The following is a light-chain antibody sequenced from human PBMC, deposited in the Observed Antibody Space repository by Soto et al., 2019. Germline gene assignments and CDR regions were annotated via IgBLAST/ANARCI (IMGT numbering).Light chain of an antibody. V-gene: IGLV1-47*01. Sequence: QAVVTQPPSASGTPGQRVTISCSGSSSNIGSHYVHWYQQLPGAAPKLLIHCNNQRPSGVPDRFSGSKSGTSASLAISGLRSEDEADYYCAAWDDRLSAWVFGGGTKVTVL. CDR2: CNN. J-gene: IGLJ3*02. CDR3: AAWDDRLSAWV. CDR1: SSNIGSHY.